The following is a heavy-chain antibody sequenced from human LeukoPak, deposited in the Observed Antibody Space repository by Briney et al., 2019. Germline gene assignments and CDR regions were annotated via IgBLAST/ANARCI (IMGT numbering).Heavy chain of an antibody. CDR1: GYRFTSYW. CDR3: ARLAYYDSSGYTNY. D-gene: IGHD3-22*01. J-gene: IGHJ4*02. Sequence: GESLKISCEGSGYRFTSYWIGWVRQMPGKGLEWMGIIYPGDSDTRYSPSFQGQVTISADKSISTAYLQWSSLKASDTAMYYCARLAYYDSSGYTNYWGQGTLVTVSS. V-gene: IGHV5-51*01. CDR2: IYPGDSDT.